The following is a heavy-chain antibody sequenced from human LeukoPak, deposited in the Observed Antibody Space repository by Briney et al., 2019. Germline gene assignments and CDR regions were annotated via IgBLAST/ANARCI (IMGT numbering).Heavy chain of an antibody. CDR3: AKKAQYDGHYPLDY. J-gene: IGHJ4*02. D-gene: IGHD4/OR15-4a*01. CDR1: GFPFSSYW. V-gene: IGHV3-7*03. CDR2: IKQDGSKK. Sequence: GGSLRLSCVASGFPFSSYWMTWVRQAPGKGLEWVANIKQDGSKKSYVDSVKGRFTISRDNAKNSLYLQMNSLRAEDTALYFCAKKAQYDGHYPLDYWGQGTLVTVSA.